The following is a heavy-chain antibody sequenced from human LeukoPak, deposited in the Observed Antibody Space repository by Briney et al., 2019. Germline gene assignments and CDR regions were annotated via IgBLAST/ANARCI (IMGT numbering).Heavy chain of an antibody. Sequence: PSETLSLTCTVSGGSLSSSSYYWGWIRQPPGKGLEWVGSIYYSGSTYYNPSLTSRATISVDTYKNQFSLKLSSVTAADTAVYYCARTGVLTADYWGQGTLVTVSS. CDR1: GGSLSSSSYY. V-gene: IGHV4-39*01. D-gene: IGHD1-14*01. J-gene: IGHJ4*02. CDR2: IYYSGST. CDR3: ARTGVLTADY.